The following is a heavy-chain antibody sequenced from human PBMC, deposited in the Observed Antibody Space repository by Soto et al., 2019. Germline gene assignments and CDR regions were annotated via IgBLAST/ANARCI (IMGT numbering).Heavy chain of an antibody. CDR1: GYTLTGCY. J-gene: IGHJ6*02. D-gene: IGHD3-9*01. CDR2: INPNSGGT. Sequence: XPVTVCCTASGYTLTGCYMHWVRQAPGQGLEWMGWINPNSGGTNYAQKFQGRVTMTRDTSISTAYMELSRLRSDDTAVYYCARDFRYFDRSPTGYYYYGRDVCGQQTTVTVSS. V-gene: IGHV1-2*02. CDR3: ARDFRYFDRSPTGYYYYGRDV.